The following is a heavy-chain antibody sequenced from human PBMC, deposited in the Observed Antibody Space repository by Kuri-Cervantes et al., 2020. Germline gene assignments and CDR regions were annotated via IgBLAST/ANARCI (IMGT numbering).Heavy chain of an antibody. CDR3: ARGVGYSNSGRFDP. D-gene: IGHD4-11*01. CDR2: IWYDGSKK. V-gene: IGHV3-33*01. CDR1: GFTFSTYG. J-gene: IGHJ5*02. Sequence: GESLKISCAASGFTFSTYGMHWVRQAPGKGLEWVAVIWYDGSKKNYADSVKGRFTISRDNSKNTLYLQMNSLRAEDTAVYYCARGVGYSNSGRFDPWGQGTLVTVSS.